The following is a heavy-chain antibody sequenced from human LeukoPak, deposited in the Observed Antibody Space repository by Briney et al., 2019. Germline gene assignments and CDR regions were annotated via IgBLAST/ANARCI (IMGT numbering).Heavy chain of an antibody. Sequence: ASVKVSCKASGYTFTSYGISWVRQAPGQGLEWMGWISAYNGNTNYAQKLQGRVTMTTDTSTSTAYMELRSLRSDDTAVYYCARDKAILWFGELLYGYLDAFDIWGQGAMVTVSS. D-gene: IGHD3-10*01. CDR2: ISAYNGNT. J-gene: IGHJ3*02. V-gene: IGHV1-18*01. CDR1: GYTFTSYG. CDR3: ARDKAILWFGELLYGYLDAFDI.